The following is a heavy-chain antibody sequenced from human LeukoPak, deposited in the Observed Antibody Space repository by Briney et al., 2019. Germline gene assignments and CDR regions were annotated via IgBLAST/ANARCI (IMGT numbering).Heavy chain of an antibody. CDR2: INPNSGGT. J-gene: IGHJ4*02. D-gene: IGHD5-18*01. V-gene: IGHV1-2*02. CDR3: ARGDTAMVSGLDY. CDR1: GYTFTGYY. Sequence: ASVTVSCKASGYTFTGYYMHWVRQAPGQGLEWMGWINPNSGGTNYAQKFQGRVTMTRDTSISTAYMELSRLRSDDTAVYYCARGDTAMVSGLDYWGQGTLVTVSS.